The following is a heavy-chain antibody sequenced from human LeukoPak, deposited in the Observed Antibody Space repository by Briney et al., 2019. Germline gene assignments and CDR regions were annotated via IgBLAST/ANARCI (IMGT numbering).Heavy chain of an antibody. CDR3: ARVMAGSFDI. D-gene: IGHD3-10*01. Sequence: GGSLRLSCAAAGLTVTTQYMSWVRQFPGKGPEWVSVMYSGGRTYYGDSVKGRFTISRDKSKNTLYLQMTSVRVEDTAIYYCARVMAGSFDIWGQGTLVTVSS. CDR2: MYSGGRT. V-gene: IGHV3-53*01. J-gene: IGHJ3*02. CDR1: GLTVTTQY.